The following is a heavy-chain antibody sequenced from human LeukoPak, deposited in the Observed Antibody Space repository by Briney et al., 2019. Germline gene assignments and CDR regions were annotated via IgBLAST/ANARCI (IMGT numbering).Heavy chain of an antibody. CDR2: ISGSGGST. CDR1: GLTFSSYG. D-gene: IGHD3-9*01. Sequence: GGSLRLSCAAFGLTFSSYGMSWVRQAPGKGLEWVSGISGSGGSTYYADSVKGRFTISRDNSKNTLYLQMNSLRAEDTAVYYCARDGGYDILTGYYSSGIGAFDIWGQGTMVTVSS. V-gene: IGHV3-23*01. J-gene: IGHJ3*02. CDR3: ARDGGYDILTGYYSSGIGAFDI.